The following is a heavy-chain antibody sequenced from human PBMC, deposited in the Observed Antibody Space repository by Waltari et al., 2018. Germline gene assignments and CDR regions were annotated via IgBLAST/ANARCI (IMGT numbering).Heavy chain of an antibody. J-gene: IGHJ5*02. CDR1: GDSVSSAYL. CDR3: ARDRGRGLYLDT. D-gene: IGHD2-15*01. CDR2: VPGSGRS. Sequence: QLQLQESGPGLVKPSGTLSLSFGVSGDSVSSAYLWNWVRQSPHKGLEGTGQVPGSGRSTYNPYFASRVTVSLDTSKILFSLKLTSATAADTAVYYCARDRGRGLYLDTWGPGTLVTVSP. V-gene: IGHV4-4*02.